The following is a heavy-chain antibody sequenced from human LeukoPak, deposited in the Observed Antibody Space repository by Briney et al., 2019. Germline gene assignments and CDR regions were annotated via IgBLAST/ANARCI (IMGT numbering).Heavy chain of an antibody. CDR1: GFTFSNYA. J-gene: IGHJ4*02. D-gene: IGHD1-14*01. V-gene: IGHV3-23*01. CDR2: ISSTSAST. CDR3: AKSAVVGGTTGTFDY. Sequence: GGSLRLSCAASGFTFSNYAMNWVRQAPGRGLEWVSGISSTSASTYYIDSVKGRFTISRDNSKNTLYLQMNSLGAEDTAVYYCAKSAVVGGTTGTFDYWGQGPLVTVSS.